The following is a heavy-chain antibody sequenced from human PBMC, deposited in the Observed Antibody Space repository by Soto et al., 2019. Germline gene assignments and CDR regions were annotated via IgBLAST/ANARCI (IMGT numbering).Heavy chain of an antibody. J-gene: IGHJ4*02. CDR1: GFTFSNYE. D-gene: IGHD3-3*01. CDR2: ISTSGSPI. CDR3: AREYIRFLEWSFDY. Sequence: GGSLRLSCAASGFTFSNYEMNWVRQAPGKGLEWLVYISTSGSPIYYADSVKGRFTISRDDAKNSLYLQMNNLRAEDTAVYYCAREYIRFLEWSFDYWGQGTLVTVYS. V-gene: IGHV3-48*03.